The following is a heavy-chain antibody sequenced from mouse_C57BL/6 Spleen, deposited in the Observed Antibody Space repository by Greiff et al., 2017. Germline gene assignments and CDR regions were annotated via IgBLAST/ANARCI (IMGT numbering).Heavy chain of an antibody. V-gene: IGHV6-3*01. CDR2: IRLKSDNYAT. Sequence: EVQGVESGGGLVQPGGSMKLSCVASGFTFSNYWMNWVRQSPEKGLEWVAQIRLKSDNYATHYAESVKGRFTISRDDSKSSVYLQMNNLRAEDTGIYYCTGETTVDYFDYWGQGTTLTVSS. J-gene: IGHJ2*01. CDR3: TGETTVDYFDY. D-gene: IGHD1-1*01. CDR1: GFTFSNYW.